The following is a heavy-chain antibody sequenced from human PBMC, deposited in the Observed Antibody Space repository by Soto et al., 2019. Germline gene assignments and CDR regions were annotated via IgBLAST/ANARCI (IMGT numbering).Heavy chain of an antibody. J-gene: IGHJ4*02. CDR3: ARDQGRGYSYGFDY. CDR1: GFTFSSYC. CDR2: IWYDGSNK. D-gene: IGHD5-18*01. Sequence: GGSLRLSCAASGFTFSSYCMHCVRQAPGKGLEWVAVIWYDGSNKYYADSVKGRFTISRDNSKNTLYLQMNSLRAEDTAVYYCARDQGRGYSYGFDYWGQGTLVTVSS. V-gene: IGHV3-33*01.